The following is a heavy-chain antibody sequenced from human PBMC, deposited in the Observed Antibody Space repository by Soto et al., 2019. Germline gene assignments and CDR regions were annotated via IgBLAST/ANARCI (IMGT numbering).Heavy chain of an antibody. CDR1: GFTFSTLG. CDR3: AREADYVNWFDP. CDR2: IRSSSTT. V-gene: IGHV3-48*02. Sequence: PGGSLRLSCATSGFTFSTLGMHWVRQAPGKGLEWVSFIRSSSTTQYADSVRGRFTISRDNAKNSLYLQMISLREEDTAVYYCAREADYVNWFDPWGQGTLVTVSS. D-gene: IGHD4-17*01. J-gene: IGHJ5*02.